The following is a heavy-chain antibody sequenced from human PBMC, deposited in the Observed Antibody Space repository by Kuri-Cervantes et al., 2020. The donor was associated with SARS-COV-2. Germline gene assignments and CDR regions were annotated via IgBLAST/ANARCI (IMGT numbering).Heavy chain of an antibody. Sequence: GESLKISCAASGFTFRSYSMNWVRQAPGKGLEWVSSISSTSSYIYYADSVKGRFTISRDNAKNSLYLQMNSLRAEDTAVYYCARDCSSPYKYYYYYMDVWGKGTTVTDSS. V-gene: IGHV3-21*01. CDR2: ISSTSSYI. CDR1: GFTFRSYS. D-gene: IGHD6-13*01. CDR3: ARDCSSPYKYYYYYMDV. J-gene: IGHJ6*03.